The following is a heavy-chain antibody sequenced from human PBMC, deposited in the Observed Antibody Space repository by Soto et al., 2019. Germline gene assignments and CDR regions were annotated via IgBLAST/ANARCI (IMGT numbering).Heavy chain of an antibody. J-gene: IGHJ4*02. Sequence: SLTCTVSGGSVSSGSYYWSWIRQPPGKGLEWIGYIYYSGSTNYNPSLKSRVTISVDTSKNQFSLKLSSVTAADTAVYYCARTTMIVVVKPQYYFDYWGQGTLVTV. D-gene: IGHD3-22*01. CDR3: ARTTMIVVVKPQYYFDY. CDR1: GGSVSSGSYY. V-gene: IGHV4-61*01. CDR2: IYYSGST.